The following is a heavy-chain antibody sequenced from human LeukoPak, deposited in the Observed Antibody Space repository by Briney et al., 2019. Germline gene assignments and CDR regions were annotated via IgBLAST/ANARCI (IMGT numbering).Heavy chain of an antibody. D-gene: IGHD3-10*01. CDR2: ISYDGGNK. CDR1: GFTFSSYT. V-gene: IGHV3-30*04. CDR3: ARRGSYYGSGTYLD. J-gene: IGHJ4*02. Sequence: GRSLRLSCAASGFTFSSYTLYWVRQAPGKGLELVSFISYDGGNKFYADSVKGRFTISRDNSKNTLYLQMNSLRTEDTAVYYCARRGSYYGSGTYLDWGQGTLVTVSS.